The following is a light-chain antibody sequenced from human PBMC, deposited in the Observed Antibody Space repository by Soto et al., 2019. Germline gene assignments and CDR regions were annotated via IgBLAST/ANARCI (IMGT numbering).Light chain of an antibody. CDR3: AAWDESLSGWV. CDR1: SSNIGSYP. V-gene: IGLV1-44*01. J-gene: IGLJ3*02. Sequence: QAVVTQPPSASATPGQRVAISCSGSSSNIGSYPVNWYQQLPVTAPKLLIHTATQRPSGVPDRFSGSKSGTSATLAISGLQSEDEAEYYCAAWDESLSGWVFGGGTKLTVL. CDR2: TAT.